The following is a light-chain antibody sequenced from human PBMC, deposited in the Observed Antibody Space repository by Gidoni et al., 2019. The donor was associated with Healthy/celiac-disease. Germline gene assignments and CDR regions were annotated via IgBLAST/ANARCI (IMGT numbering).Light chain of an antibody. CDR2: AAS. J-gene: IGKJ4*01. V-gene: IGKV1-39*01. Sequence: DIQMTKSPSSLSASVGDRVTITCRASQSISSYLNWYQQKPGKAPKLLIYAASSLQSGVPSRCSGSGSGTDFTLTISSLQPEDFATYYCQQSYSTLLTFGGGTKVEIK. CDR1: QSISSY. CDR3: QQSYSTLLT.